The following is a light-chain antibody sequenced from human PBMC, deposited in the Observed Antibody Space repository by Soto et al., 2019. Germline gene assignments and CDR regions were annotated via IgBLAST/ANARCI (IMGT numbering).Light chain of an antibody. CDR3: RQGLQTPST. V-gene: IGKV2-28*01. CDR2: LGS. J-gene: IGKJ3*01. CDR1: QSLRHSMGYNY. Sequence: EIVMAHSPLSLPVTPGERASISCRSSQSLRHSMGYNYLDWYLQKPGQSPQLLISLGSNRASGVPDRFSGSGSGTNFTLKIIRVDAEDVGIYYCRQGLQTPSTCGPGTMVD.